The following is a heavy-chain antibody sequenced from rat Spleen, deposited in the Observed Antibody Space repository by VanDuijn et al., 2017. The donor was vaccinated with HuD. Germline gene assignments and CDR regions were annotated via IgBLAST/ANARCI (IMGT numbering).Heavy chain of an antibody. CDR3: TTRIPSAY. D-gene: IGHD4-2*01. Sequence: EVQLVESGGGLVQPGRSMKLSCAASGFTFSNYDMAWVRQAPTKGLEWVASISYDGSSTYYRDSVKGRFTISRDNAKSTLYLQMDSLRSEDTATYYCTTRIPSAYWGQGTLVTVSS. J-gene: IGHJ3*01. CDR2: ISYDGSST. V-gene: IGHV5-20*01. CDR1: GFTFSNYD.